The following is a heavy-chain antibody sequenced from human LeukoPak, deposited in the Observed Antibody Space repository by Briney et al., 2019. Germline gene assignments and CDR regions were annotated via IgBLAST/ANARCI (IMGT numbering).Heavy chain of an antibody. CDR2: ISGSGGST. V-gene: IGHV3-23*01. CDR3: AKGDVDTAMAPYYFDY. J-gene: IGHJ4*02. CDR1: GFTFSIYA. Sequence: GGSLRLSCAASGFTFSIYAMSCVRQAPGKGLECVSAISGSGGSTYYADYVKGRFTISRDNSKNTLYLQMNSLRAEDTAVYYCAKGDVDTAMAPYYFDYWGQGTLVTVSS. D-gene: IGHD5-18*01.